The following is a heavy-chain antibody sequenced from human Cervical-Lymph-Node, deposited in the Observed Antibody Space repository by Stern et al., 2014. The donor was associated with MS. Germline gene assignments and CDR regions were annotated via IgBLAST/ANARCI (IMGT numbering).Heavy chain of an antibody. D-gene: IGHD6-19*01. CDR1: GYTFIDYY. CDR2: INPKSGAT. V-gene: IGHV1-2*06. Sequence: QVQLVQSGAEVKKPGASVRVSCKTSGYTFIDYYIHWVRQAPGQGLEWVGRINPKSGATDDAQKFQGRVTMTRDTSTSTAYMELTRLRSDDTAVYYCTREVPVAGYCDYWGQGTLVTVSS. CDR3: TREVPVAGYCDY. J-gene: IGHJ4*02.